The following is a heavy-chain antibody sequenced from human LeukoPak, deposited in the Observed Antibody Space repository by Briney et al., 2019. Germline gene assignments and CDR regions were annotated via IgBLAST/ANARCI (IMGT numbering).Heavy chain of an antibody. CDR1: GFTFSSYS. V-gene: IGHV3-21*01. Sequence: GGSLRLSCAASGFTFSSYSMNWVRQAPGKGLEWVSSISSSSSYIYYADSVKGRFTISRDNAKNSLYLQMNSPRAEDTAVYYCARGQYYDILTGYSTLVYWGQGTLVTVSS. CDR3: ARGQYYDILTGYSTLVY. J-gene: IGHJ4*02. D-gene: IGHD3-9*01. CDR2: ISSSSSYI.